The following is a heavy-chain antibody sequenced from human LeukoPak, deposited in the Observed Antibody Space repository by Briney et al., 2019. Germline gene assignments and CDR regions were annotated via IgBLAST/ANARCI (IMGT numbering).Heavy chain of an antibody. CDR2: INPNSGGT. D-gene: IGHD5-18*01. Sequence: VASVKVSCKASGYTFTGYYMHWVRQAPGQGLEWMGWINPNSGGTNYAQKFQGRVTMTRDTSISTAYMELSRLRSDDTAVYYCARDEDGGVDTAMDAGDYWGQGTLVTVSS. CDR3: ARDEDGGVDTAMDAGDY. CDR1: GYTFTGYY. J-gene: IGHJ4*02. V-gene: IGHV1-2*02.